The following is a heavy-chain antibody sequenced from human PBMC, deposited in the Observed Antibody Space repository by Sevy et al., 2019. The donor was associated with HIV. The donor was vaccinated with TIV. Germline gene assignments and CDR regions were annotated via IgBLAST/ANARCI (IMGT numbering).Heavy chain of an antibody. J-gene: IGHJ4*02. Sequence: GGSLRLSCAASGFSFSSYALHWVRQAPGKGLEYVSAISSNGGSTYYADSVKGRFTISRDNSKNTLYLQMGSLRAEDMAVYYCAREGVGGYSYSLDYWGPGTLVTVSS. CDR1: GFSFSSYA. V-gene: IGHV3-64*02. CDR2: ISSNGGST. CDR3: AREGVGGYSYSLDY. D-gene: IGHD5-18*01.